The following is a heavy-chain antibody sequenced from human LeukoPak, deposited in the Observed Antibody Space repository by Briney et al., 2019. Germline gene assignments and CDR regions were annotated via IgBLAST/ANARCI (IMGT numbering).Heavy chain of an antibody. CDR2: IFYSGST. CDR1: GGSISTSSYY. D-gene: IGHD3-10*01. Sequence: SETLSLTCTVSGGSISTSSYYWGWVRQPPGRGLEWIGNIFYSGSTYYSPSLKSRVPISVDTSKNQFSLKLSSVTAADTAVYYCAKVAKYYYGSETYFFFDHWGQGTLVTVSS. J-gene: IGHJ4*02. V-gene: IGHV4-39*07. CDR3: AKVAKYYYGSETYFFFDH.